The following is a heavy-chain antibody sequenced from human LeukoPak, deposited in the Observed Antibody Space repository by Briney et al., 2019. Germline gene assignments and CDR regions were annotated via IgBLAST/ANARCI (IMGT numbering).Heavy chain of an antibody. CDR3: ARERSVVADY. CDR2: IGSTSTFI. J-gene: IGHJ4*02. CDR1: GFTFSDYS. D-gene: IGHD2-21*01. Sequence: GGSLRLSCVASGFTFSDYSMNWVRQAPGKGLEWVSAIGSTSTFISYADSVRGRFTISRDNAENSLYLQMNGLRAEDTAIYFCARERSVVADYWGQGTLVTVS. V-gene: IGHV3-21*01.